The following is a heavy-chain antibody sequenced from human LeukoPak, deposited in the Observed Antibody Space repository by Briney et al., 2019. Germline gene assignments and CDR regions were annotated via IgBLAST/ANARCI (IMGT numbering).Heavy chain of an antibody. V-gene: IGHV1-46*01. D-gene: IGHD6-13*01. CDR1: GYTFTSYY. J-gene: IGHJ3*02. CDR3: ARGGIAAAAWYAFDI. CDR2: INPSGGST. Sequence: ASVKVSCKASGYTFTSYYMHWVRQAPGQGLEWMGIINPSGGSTSYAQKFQGRVTITADKSTSTAYMELSSLRSEDTAVYYCARGGIAAAAWYAFDIWGQGTMVTVSS.